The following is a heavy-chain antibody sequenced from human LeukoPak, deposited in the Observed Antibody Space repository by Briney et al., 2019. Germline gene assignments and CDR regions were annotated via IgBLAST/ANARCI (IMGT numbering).Heavy chain of an antibody. V-gene: IGHV3-11*05. CDR1: GFSFSDYY. Sequence: PGGSLRLSCAASGFSFSDYYMSWIRQAPGKGLERVSYISGRSSDTNYADSVKGRFTISRDNAKNSLYLQMNSLRAEDTAEYYCAREAPSRYCSGGTCYVDYWGQGTLVTVSS. CDR2: ISGRSSDT. D-gene: IGHD2-15*01. CDR3: AREAPSRYCSGGTCYVDY. J-gene: IGHJ4*02.